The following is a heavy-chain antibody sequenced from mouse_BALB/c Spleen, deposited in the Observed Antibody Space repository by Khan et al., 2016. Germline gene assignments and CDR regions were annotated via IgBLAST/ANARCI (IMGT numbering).Heavy chain of an antibody. CDR1: CYSITSDYA. CDR3: ARGRRLRSADY. J-gene: IGHJ3*01. Sequence: EVKLEESGPGLVKPSQSLSLTCTVTCYSITSDYAWNWIRQFPGNKLEWMGYLSHSVSTCYNPFLKSRISITRDTSKNQFFQQVNSVTAEDTATYYCARGRRLRSADYWGQGTLVTVSA. D-gene: IGHD2-2*01. V-gene: IGHV3-2*02. CDR2: LSHSVST.